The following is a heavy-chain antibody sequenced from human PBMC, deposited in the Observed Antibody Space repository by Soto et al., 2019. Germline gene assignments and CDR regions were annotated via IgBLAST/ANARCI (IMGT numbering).Heavy chain of an antibody. D-gene: IGHD3-10*01. J-gene: IGHJ3*02. CDR1: RYTFTSYG. CDR2: ISAYNGNT. CDR3: AREPNPLWFGEGGAFDI. Sequence: ASVKVSCKDSRYTFTSYGISWVRQAPGQGLEWMGWISAYNGNTTYAQKLQGRVTMTTDTPTSTAYMELRSLRSDDTAVHYCAREPNPLWFGEGGAFDIWGQGTMVTVSS. V-gene: IGHV1-18*04.